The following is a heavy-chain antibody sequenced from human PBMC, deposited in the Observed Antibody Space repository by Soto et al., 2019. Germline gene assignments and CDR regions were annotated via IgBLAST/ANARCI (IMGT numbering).Heavy chain of an antibody. Sequence: PSETLSLTCTVSGGSISSYYWSWIRQPPGKGLEWIGYIYYSGSTNYNPSLKSRVTISVDTSKNQFSLKLSSVTAADTAVYYCARGLGRDYYYGMDVWGQGTTDTVSS. CDR3: ARGLGRDYYYGMDV. V-gene: IGHV4-59*01. D-gene: IGHD1-26*01. CDR1: GGSISSYY. J-gene: IGHJ6*02. CDR2: IYYSGST.